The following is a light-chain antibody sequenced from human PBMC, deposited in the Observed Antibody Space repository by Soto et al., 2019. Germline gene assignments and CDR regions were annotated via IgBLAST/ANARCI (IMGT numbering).Light chain of an antibody. V-gene: IGLV2-14*03. CDR2: DVS. Sequence: QSVLTQPPSVSGSPGQSITISCTGTSSDVGNYNCVSWYQQHPGKAPKLMIYDVSDRPSGVSDRFSGSKSGNTASLTISGLQAEDEADYYCGSYTSTNTLCLFGRGTKLTVL. J-gene: IGLJ2*01. CDR3: GSYTSTNTLCL. CDR1: SSDVGNYNC.